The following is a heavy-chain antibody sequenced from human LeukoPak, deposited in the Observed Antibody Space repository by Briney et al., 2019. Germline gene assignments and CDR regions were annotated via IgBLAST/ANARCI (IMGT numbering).Heavy chain of an antibody. V-gene: IGHV1-46*01. J-gene: IGHJ4*02. D-gene: IGHD3-22*01. Sequence: ASVKVSCKASGYTFTTYYMHWVRQAPGQGLEWMGMINPTRGSASYARKFQDRVTMTRDTSTSTVFMELSSLTSEDTAVYYCARESHNVAWHLGGYWGQGTLVTVSS. CDR3: ARESHNVAWHLGGY. CDR1: GYTFTTYY. CDR2: INPTRGSA.